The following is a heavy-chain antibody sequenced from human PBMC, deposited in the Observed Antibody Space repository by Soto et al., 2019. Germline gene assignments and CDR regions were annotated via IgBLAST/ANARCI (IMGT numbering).Heavy chain of an antibody. J-gene: IGHJ3*02. V-gene: IGHV1-69*02. CDR2: IIPILGIA. Sequence: SVKVSCKASGGTFSSYTISWVRQAPGQGLEWMGRIIPILGIANYAQKFQGRVTITADKSTSTAYMELSSLRSEDTAVYYCERAVAVANAFDIWGQGTMVTVSS. CDR1: GGTFSSYT. D-gene: IGHD6-19*01. CDR3: ERAVAVANAFDI.